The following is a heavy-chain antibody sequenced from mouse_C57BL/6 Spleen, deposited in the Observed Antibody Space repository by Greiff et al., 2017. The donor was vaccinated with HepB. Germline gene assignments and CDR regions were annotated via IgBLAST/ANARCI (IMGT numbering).Heavy chain of an antibody. CDR1: GYTFTSYW. Sequence: VQLQQSGAELVKPGASVKLSCKASGYTFTSYWMHWVKQRPGQGLEWIGMIHPNSGSTNYNEKFKSKATLTVDKSSSTAYMQLSSLTSEDSAVYYCARGGFMMTTTGYYFDYWGQGTTLTVSS. CDR3: ARGGFMMTTTGYYFDY. J-gene: IGHJ2*01. V-gene: IGHV1-64*01. CDR2: IHPNSGST. D-gene: IGHD2-4*01.